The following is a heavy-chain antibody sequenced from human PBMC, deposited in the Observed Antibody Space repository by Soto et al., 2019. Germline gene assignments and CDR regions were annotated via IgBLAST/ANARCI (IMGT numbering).Heavy chain of an antibody. CDR2: ISVDSGNT. V-gene: IGHV1-18*01. CDR3: ARFNGSGTNYYMDV. Sequence: QVQLVQSGAELKKPGASAKVSCKASGYIFTSYGISWVRQAPGQGLEWMAWISVDSGNTNYAQNFQGRVTMTTDTTASTAHMELRSLRSDDTADYYCARFNGSGTNYYMDVVGKGTTVIVSS. D-gene: IGHD3-10*01. CDR1: GYIFTSYG. J-gene: IGHJ6*03.